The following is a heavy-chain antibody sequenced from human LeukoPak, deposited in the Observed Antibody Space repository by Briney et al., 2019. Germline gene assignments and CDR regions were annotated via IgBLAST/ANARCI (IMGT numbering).Heavy chain of an antibody. CDR3: ARDNPHSSSWYSPFDY. CDR2: IYTSGST. Sequence: PSQTLSLTCTVSGGSISSGSYYWSWIRQPAGKGLEWIGRIYTSGSTNYNPSLKSRVTISVDTSKNQFSLKLSSVTAADTAVYCCARDNPHSSSWYSPFDYWGQGTLVTVSS. V-gene: IGHV4-61*02. J-gene: IGHJ4*02. CDR1: GGSISSGSYY. D-gene: IGHD6-13*01.